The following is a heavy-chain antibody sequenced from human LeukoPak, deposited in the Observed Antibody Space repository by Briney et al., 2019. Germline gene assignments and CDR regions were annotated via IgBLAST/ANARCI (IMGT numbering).Heavy chain of an antibody. J-gene: IGHJ5*02. V-gene: IGHV3-66*01. CDR2: IYSGGTT. CDR1: GFTVSSHY. Sequence: GGSLRLSCAASGFTVSSHYMNWVRQAPGKGLEWVSVIYSGGTTDYADSVRGRFIISRDNSKNTLYLQMNSLRAEDTAVYYCARDDPTSSWRKFDPWGQGTLVTVSS. CDR3: ARDDPTSSWRKFDP. D-gene: IGHD6-13*01.